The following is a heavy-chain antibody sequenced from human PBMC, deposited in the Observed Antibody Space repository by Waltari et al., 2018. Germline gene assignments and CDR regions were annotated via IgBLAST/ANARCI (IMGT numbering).Heavy chain of an antibody. V-gene: IGHV3-33*06. D-gene: IGHD3-10*01. J-gene: IGHJ6*03. CDR3: AKDGGGYYYYYMDV. Sequence: QVQLVESGGGVVQPGRSLRLSCAASGFTFSSYGMPWVRQAPGKGLEWVAVIWYDGSNKYYADSVKGRFTISRDNSKNTLYLQMNSLRAEDTAVYYCAKDGGGYYYYYMDVWGKGTTVTVSS. CDR2: IWYDGSNK. CDR1: GFTFSSYG.